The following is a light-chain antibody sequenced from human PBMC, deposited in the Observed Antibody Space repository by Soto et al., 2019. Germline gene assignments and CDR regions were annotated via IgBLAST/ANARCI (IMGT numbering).Light chain of an antibody. CDR2: EVS. J-gene: IGLJ3*02. V-gene: IGLV2-14*01. CDR1: NSDIGAYNS. CDR3: ASFTRISTWV. Sequence: QSALTQPASVSGSPGQSITISCTGTNSDIGAYNSVSWYQQHPGKAPKLLIFEVSRRPSGTSDRFSGSKSVNTASLTISGLQAEDEADYYCASFTRISTWVFGGGTKVTVL.